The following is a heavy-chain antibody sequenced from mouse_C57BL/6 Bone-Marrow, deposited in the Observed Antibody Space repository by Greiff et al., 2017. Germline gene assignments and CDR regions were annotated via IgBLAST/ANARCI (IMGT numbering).Heavy chain of an antibody. Sequence: VQLQQPGAELVKPGASVKLSCKASGYTFTSYWMHWVKQRTEQGLEWIGRIDPEDGETKYAPKFQGKATITADTSSNTAYLQLSSLTSEDTAVYYCATVYYFDYGGQGTTLTVSS. CDR2: IDPEDGET. V-gene: IGHV14-2*01. CDR3: ATVYYFDY. J-gene: IGHJ2*01. CDR1: GYTFTSYW.